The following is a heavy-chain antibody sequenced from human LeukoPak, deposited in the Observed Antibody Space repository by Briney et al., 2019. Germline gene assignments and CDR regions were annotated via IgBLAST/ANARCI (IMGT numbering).Heavy chain of an antibody. D-gene: IGHD2-2*01. V-gene: IGHV4-59*08. CDR3: ARHSTTAGTEYAFDI. J-gene: IGHJ3*02. CDR2: IYYSGST. Sequence: SETLSLTCTVSGGSISSYYWSWIRQPPGKGLEWIGYIYYSGSTNYNPSLKSRVTISVDTSKNQFSLKLSSVTAADTAVYYCARHSTTAGTEYAFDIWGQGTMVTVSS. CDR1: GGSISSYY.